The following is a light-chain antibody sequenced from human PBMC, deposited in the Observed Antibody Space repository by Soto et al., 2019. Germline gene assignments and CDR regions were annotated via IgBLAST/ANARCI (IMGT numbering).Light chain of an antibody. J-gene: IGKJ2*01. CDR2: GAS. V-gene: IGKV3-20*01. CDR3: QHYWSSPST. CDR1: QSLSTDY. Sequence: DIVLTQSPGTLSLSPGERATLSCWASQSLSTDYLAWYQQKPGQPTMLLIDGASSRATGIPDRFSGSGSGTDFTLTISRLEPEDFAVYYCQHYWSSPSTLGQGTKLEIK.